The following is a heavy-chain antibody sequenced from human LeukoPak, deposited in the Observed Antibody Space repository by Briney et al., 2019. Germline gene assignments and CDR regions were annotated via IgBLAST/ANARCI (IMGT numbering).Heavy chain of an antibody. Sequence: GGSLRLSCAASGFTFSNFAMSWVRQAPGKGLECVSLISGNGGATYYADSVKGRFTISRDNSKSTLYLQMNSLRADDTAVYYCAKGSGSPYYFDCWGQGTLVTVSS. D-gene: IGHD3-10*01. J-gene: IGHJ4*02. CDR1: GFTFSNFA. CDR3: AKGSGSPYYFDC. V-gene: IGHV3-23*01. CDR2: ISGNGGAT.